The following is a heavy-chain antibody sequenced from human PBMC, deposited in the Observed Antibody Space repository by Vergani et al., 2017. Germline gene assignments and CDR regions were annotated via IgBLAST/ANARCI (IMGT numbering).Heavy chain of an antibody. Sequence: EDHLVEFGGGLVQPGESLRLSCAASGFIFSDHYMDWVRQAPGKGLEWVGRIRNKANDYTTQYAASVKGRFTISRDDSKSYLYLQMNSLQTEDTALYYCAKDHYDFWSGYPNLSPFDLWGRGTLVTVSS. CDR3: AKDHYDFWSGYPNLSPFDL. CDR1: GFIFSDHY. D-gene: IGHD3-3*01. V-gene: IGHV3-72*01. CDR2: IRNKANDYTT. J-gene: IGHJ2*01.